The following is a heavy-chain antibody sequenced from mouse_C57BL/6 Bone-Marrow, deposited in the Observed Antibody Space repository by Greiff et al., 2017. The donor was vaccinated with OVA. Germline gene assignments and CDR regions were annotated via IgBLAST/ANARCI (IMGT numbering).Heavy chain of an antibody. CDR2: ISSGGDYI. Sequence: EVKLVESGEGLVKPGGSLKLSCAASGFTFSSYAMSWVRQTPEKRLEWVAYISSGGDYIYYADTVKGRFTISRDNARNTLYLQMSSLKSEDTAMYYCTREWDYYGSSYAMDYWGQGTSVTVSS. CDR1: GFTFSSYA. V-gene: IGHV5-9-1*02. J-gene: IGHJ4*01. D-gene: IGHD1-1*01. CDR3: TREWDYYGSSYAMDY.